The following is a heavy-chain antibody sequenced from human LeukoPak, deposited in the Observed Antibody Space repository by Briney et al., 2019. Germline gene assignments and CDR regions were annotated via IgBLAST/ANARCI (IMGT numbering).Heavy chain of an antibody. Sequence: GGSLRLSCAASGFTFSSYGMHWVRQAPGKGLEWVAVIWYDGSNKYYADSVKGRFTISRDNSKNTLYLQMNSLRAEDTAVYYCARARTGVVGAPYFDYWGQGTLVAVSS. V-gene: IGHV3-33*01. CDR3: ARARTGVVGAPYFDY. CDR2: IWYDGSNK. J-gene: IGHJ4*02. D-gene: IGHD1-26*01. CDR1: GFTFSSYG.